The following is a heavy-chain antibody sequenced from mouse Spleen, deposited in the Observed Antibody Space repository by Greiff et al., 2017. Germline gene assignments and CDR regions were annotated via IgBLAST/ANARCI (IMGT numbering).Heavy chain of an antibody. J-gene: IGHJ2*01. D-gene: IGHD1-1*01. Sequence: EVMLVESGGGLVKPGGSLKLSCAASGFTFSSYAMSWVRQTPEKRLEWVATISSGGSYTYYPDSVKGRFTISRDNAKNTLYLQMSSLRSEDTAMYYCARHSSFDYWGQGTTLTVSS. V-gene: IGHV5-9-1*01. CDR2: ISSGGSYT. CDR3: ARHSSFDY. CDR1: GFTFSSYA.